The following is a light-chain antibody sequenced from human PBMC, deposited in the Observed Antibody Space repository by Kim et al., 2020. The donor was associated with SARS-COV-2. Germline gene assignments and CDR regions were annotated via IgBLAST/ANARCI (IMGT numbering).Light chain of an antibody. CDR3: QTWGSGIGV. V-gene: IGLV4-69*01. J-gene: IGLJ2*01. CDR2: LYSDGRH. CDR1: TEQSNYA. Sequence: SFTLTCMLSTEQSNYAIAWLQQQPGKGPRYLMRLYSDGRHTKGDGIPDRFSGSTSGSEYSLTISSLQSEDEADYYCQTWGSGIGVFGGGTQLTVL.